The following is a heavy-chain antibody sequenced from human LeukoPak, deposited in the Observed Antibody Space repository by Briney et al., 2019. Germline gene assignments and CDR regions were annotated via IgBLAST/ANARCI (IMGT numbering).Heavy chain of an antibody. CDR1: GFTFSSHW. CDR3: GKEGGA. V-gene: IGHV3-23*01. D-gene: IGHD3-16*01. CDR2: IGGRGGST. Sequence: GGSLRLSCAASGFTFSSHWMYWVRQAPGKGPEWVSAIGGRGGSTYYADSLGGRFTISRDNSKDMVYLQMNSLKVEDTATYYCGKEGGAWGQGTKVTVSS. J-gene: IGHJ5*02.